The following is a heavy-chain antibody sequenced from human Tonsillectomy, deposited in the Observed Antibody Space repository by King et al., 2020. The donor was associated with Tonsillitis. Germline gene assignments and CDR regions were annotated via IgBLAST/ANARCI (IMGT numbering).Heavy chain of an antibody. Sequence: QLQESGPGLVKPSETLSLTCTVSGGSISSYYWSWIRQPAGKGLEWIGRIYTSGSTNYNPTLKSRVTMSVDTSKNQFSLKLGSVTAADTAVYYCARDFWQWLGGNCFDPWGQGTLVTVSS. V-gene: IGHV4-4*07. CDR1: GGSISSYY. CDR3: ARDFWQWLGGNCFDP. CDR2: IYTSGST. D-gene: IGHD6-19*01. J-gene: IGHJ5*02.